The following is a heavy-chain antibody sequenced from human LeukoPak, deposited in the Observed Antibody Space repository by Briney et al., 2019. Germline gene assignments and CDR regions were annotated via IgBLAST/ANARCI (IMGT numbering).Heavy chain of an antibody. CDR3: AHRPHYSGSGSYSFQH. CDR2: IFWDDDK. CDR1: GFSLSTSGVG. J-gene: IGHJ1*01. V-gene: IGHV2-5*02. D-gene: IGHD3-10*01. Sequence: SGPTLIKPTETLTLTCTFSGFSLSTSGVGVGWIRQPPGKALEWLAFIFWDDDKRYSPSLKSRLTITKDTSRNQVVLTMTNLDPVDTDTYYCAHRPHYSGSGSYSFQHWGQGTLVTVSS.